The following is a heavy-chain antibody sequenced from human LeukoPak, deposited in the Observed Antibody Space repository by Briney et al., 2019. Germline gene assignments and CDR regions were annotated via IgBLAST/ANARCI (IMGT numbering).Heavy chain of an antibody. CDR1: GGSISSGSYY. J-gene: IGHJ5*02. D-gene: IGHD7-27*01. CDR3: ARQLGKNWFDP. V-gene: IGHV4-61*02. Sequence: PSETLSLTCTVSGGSISSGSYYWSWIRQPAGKGLEWIGRIYTSGSTNYNPSLKSRVTISVDTSKNQFSLKLSSVTAADTAVYYCARQLGKNWFDPWGQGTLVTVSS. CDR2: IYTSGST.